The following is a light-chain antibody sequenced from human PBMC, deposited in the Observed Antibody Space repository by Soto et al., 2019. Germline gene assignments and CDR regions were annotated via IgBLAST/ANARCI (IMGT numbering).Light chain of an antibody. Sequence: DIQMTQSPSSLSASVGDRVTITCRASQNIDKYLNWYQQQPGKAPKLLIYGASTSQSGVPSRFSGSGFGTDFTLTISSLQPEDFGTYYCQQIYSTPRTFGQGTTLDFK. CDR3: QQIYSTPRT. V-gene: IGKV1-39*01. CDR2: GAS. CDR1: QNIDKY. J-gene: IGKJ1*01.